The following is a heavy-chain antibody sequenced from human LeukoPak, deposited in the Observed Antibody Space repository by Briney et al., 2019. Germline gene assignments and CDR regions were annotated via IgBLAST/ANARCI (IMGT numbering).Heavy chain of an antibody. CDR3: ARGSSGRSDY. CDR2: IYYSGST. Sequence: PSETLSLTCTVSGGSISYYYWSWIRQPPGKGLEWIGFIYYSGSTTYNPSLRSRVTISVDTSKNQFSLKLSSVTSADTAVYYCARGSSGRSDYWGQGTLVTVSS. D-gene: IGHD6-19*01. J-gene: IGHJ4*02. V-gene: IGHV4-59*01. CDR1: GGSISYYY.